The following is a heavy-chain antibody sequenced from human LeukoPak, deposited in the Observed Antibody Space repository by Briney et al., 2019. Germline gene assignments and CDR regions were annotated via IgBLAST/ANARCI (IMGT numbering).Heavy chain of an antibody. J-gene: IGHJ4*02. CDR2: IYYSGST. CDR1: GFTFSDYY. Sequence: PGGSLRLSCAASGFTFSDYYMSWIRQAPGKGLEWIGSIYYSGSTYYNPSLKSRVTISVDTSKNQFSMKLSSVTAADTAVYYCALRGSPSGYSYGYVDYWGQGTLVTVSS. CDR3: ALRGSPSGYSYGYVDY. V-gene: IGHV4-38-2*01. D-gene: IGHD5-18*01.